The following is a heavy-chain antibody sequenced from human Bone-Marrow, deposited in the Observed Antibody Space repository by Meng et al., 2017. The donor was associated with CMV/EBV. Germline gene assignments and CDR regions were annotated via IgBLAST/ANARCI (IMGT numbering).Heavy chain of an antibody. Sequence: ASVKVSCKASGNTFTGYYMHWVRQAPGQGLEWMGWINPNSGGTNYAQKFQGRVTMTRVTSISTAYMELSRLRSDDTAVYYCARVAPLEPDQLLYEGITGTHRYYYYYGMDVWGQGTTVTVSS. CDR1: GNTFTGYY. V-gene: IGHV1-2*02. D-gene: IGHD2-2*02. CDR3: ARVAPLEPDQLLYEGITGTHRYYYYYGMDV. CDR2: INPNSGGT. J-gene: IGHJ6*02.